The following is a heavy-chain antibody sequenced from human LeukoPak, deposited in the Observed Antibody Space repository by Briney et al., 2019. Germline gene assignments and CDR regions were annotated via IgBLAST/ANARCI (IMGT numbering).Heavy chain of an antibody. J-gene: IGHJ4*02. CDR2: ISYDGSNK. CDR1: GFTFSSYA. Sequence: GGSLRLSCAASGFTFSSYAMHWVRQAPGKGLEWVAVISYDGSNKDYADSVKGRFTISRDNSKNTLYLQMNSLRAEDTAVYYCARGFANGDYTLDYWGQGTLVTVSS. CDR3: ARGFANGDYTLDY. D-gene: IGHD4-17*01. V-gene: IGHV3-30-3*01.